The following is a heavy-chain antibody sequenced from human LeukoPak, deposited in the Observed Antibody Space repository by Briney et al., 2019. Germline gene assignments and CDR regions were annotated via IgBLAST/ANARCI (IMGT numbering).Heavy chain of an antibody. V-gene: IGHV3-66*02. CDR3: ARESGRSYSPDFDY. Sequence: VGSLRLSCAASGFTVSSNYMSWVRQAPGKGLEWVSVIYSGGSTYYADSVKGRFTISRDNSKNTLYLQMNSLRAEDTAVYYCARESGRSYSPDFDYWGQGTLVTVSS. D-gene: IGHD1-26*01. CDR1: GFTVSSNY. CDR2: IYSGGST. J-gene: IGHJ4*02.